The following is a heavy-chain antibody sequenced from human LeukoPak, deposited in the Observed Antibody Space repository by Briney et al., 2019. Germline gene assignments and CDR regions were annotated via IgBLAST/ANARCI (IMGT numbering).Heavy chain of an antibody. CDR1: GDSVSSNSAT. CDR2: TFYSSKLYS. Sequence: QTVSLTCALSGDSVSSNSATWTWIRQSPSRGLEWLGRTFYSSKLYSDYALSVKSRITIHPDTSKNQFSLQLNSVNPEDTAVYYCARGNRYYYDSSGYFPTTKFDYWGQGGMVTVSS. CDR3: ARGNRYYYDSSGYFPTTKFDY. J-gene: IGHJ4*02. D-gene: IGHD3-22*01. V-gene: IGHV6-1*01.